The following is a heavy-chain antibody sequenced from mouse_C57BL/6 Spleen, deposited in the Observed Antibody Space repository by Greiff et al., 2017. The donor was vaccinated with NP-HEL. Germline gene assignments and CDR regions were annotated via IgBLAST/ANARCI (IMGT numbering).Heavy chain of an antibody. CDR3: ARSANRDAFFDY. CDR1: GYTFTDYN. V-gene: IGHV1-22*01. CDR2: INPNNGGT. J-gene: IGHJ2*01. Sequence: EVQLQQSGPELVKPGASVKMSCKASGYTFTDYNMHWVKQSHGKSLEWIGYINPNNGGTSYNQKFKGKATLTVNKSSSTAYMELRSLTSEDSAVYYCARSANRDAFFDYWGQGTTLTVSS. D-gene: IGHD4-1*01.